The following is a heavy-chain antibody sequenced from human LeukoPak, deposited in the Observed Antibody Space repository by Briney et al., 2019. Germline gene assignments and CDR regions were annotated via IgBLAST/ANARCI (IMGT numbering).Heavy chain of an antibody. Sequence: GGSLRLSCAASGFTFSSYCMHWVRQAPGKGLVWVSRINSDGSSTSYEDSVKGRFTISRANAKNTLYLQMNSLRAEDTAEYYCASAMKYYYYYMDVWVKGTRATVTS. CDR1: GFTFSSYC. CDR2: INSDGSST. V-gene: IGHV3-74*01. D-gene: IGHD2-2*01. CDR3: ASAMKYYYYYMDV. J-gene: IGHJ6*03.